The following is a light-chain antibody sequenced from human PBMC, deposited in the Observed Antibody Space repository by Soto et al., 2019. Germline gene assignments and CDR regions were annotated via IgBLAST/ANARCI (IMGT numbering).Light chain of an antibody. CDR3: SSYTSSSTPYV. CDR2: EVS. V-gene: IGLV2-14*01. J-gene: IGLJ1*01. Sequence: QSVLRQPASVSGSPGQSITISCTGSRSDVGGYNYVSWYQHHPGKAPKLMIYEVSNRPSGVSNRFSGSNSGNTASLTISGLQAEDEADYYCSSYTSSSTPYVFGTGTKVTVL. CDR1: RSDVGGYNY.